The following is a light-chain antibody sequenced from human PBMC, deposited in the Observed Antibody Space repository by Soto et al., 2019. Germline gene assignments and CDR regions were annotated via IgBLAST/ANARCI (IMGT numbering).Light chain of an antibody. CDR1: RSVLFSSNNKNY. J-gene: IGKJ4*01. Sequence: DIVMTQSPDSLAVSLCEGATIKSKSSRSVLFSSNNKNYLAWYQQKPGQTPKMLIYWASTRESGVPDRFSGSGSGTDFTLTISSLQAEDVAVYYCQQYYSNPLTFGGGTKVDIK. V-gene: IGKV4-1*01. CDR3: QQYYSNPLT. CDR2: WAS.